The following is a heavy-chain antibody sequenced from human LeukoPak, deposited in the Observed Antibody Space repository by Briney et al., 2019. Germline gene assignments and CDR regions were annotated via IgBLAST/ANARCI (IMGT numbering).Heavy chain of an antibody. CDR2: IYYSGST. J-gene: IGHJ4*02. D-gene: IGHD2-15*01. CDR3: ARHPFATPFDY. V-gene: IGHV4-31*03. Sequence: PSETLSLTCTVSGGSISSGGYYWSWIRQHPGKGLEWIGYIYYSGSTNYNPSLKSRVTISVDTSKNQFSLKLSSVTAADTAVYFCARHPFATPFDYWGPGTLVTVSS. CDR1: GGSISSGGYY.